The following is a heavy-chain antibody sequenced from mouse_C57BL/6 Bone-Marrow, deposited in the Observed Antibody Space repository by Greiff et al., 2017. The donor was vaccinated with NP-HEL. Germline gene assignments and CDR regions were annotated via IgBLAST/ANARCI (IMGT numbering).Heavy chain of an antibody. CDR3: ARPLNWDWFAY. CDR2: ISNGGGST. CDR1: GFTFSDYY. V-gene: IGHV5-12*01. Sequence: EVMLVESGGGLVQPGGSLKLSCAASGFTFSDYYMYWVRQTPEKRLEWVAYISNGGGSTYYPDTVKGRFTISRDNAKNTLYLQMSRLKSEDTAMYYCARPLNWDWFAYWGQGTLVTVSA. J-gene: IGHJ3*01. D-gene: IGHD4-1*01.